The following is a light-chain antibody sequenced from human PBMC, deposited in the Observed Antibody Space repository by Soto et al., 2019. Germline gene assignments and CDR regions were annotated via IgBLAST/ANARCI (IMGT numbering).Light chain of an antibody. Sequence: EIVLTQSPGTLSLSPGERATLSCRASQSVSSSYLAWYQQKPGQAPRLLIYGASSRATGIPDRFSGSGSGTDFTLTISRLELEDFAVYYCQQYASSPLTFGGGTKVEIK. V-gene: IGKV3-20*01. CDR2: GAS. CDR3: QQYASSPLT. J-gene: IGKJ4*01. CDR1: QSVSSSY.